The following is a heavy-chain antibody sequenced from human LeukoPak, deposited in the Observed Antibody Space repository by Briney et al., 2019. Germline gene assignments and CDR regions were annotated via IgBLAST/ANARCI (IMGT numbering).Heavy chain of an antibody. V-gene: IGHV3-23*01. CDR1: EFTFSSYA. CDR2: ISGTGSKT. CDR3: AKDRRDDVWGSYSDY. D-gene: IGHD3-16*01. Sequence: GGSLRLSCVASEFTFSSYAMSWVRQAPGKGLEWVSGISGTGSKTYYPDSVKGRFTISRDNSKNTLYLQMNSLRAEDTAVYYCAKDRRDDVWGSYSDYWGQGTLVTVSS. J-gene: IGHJ4*02.